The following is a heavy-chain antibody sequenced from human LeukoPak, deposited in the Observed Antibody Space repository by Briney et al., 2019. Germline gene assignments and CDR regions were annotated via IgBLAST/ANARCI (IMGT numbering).Heavy chain of an antibody. Sequence: GGSLRLSCAASGFTFSSYAMNWVRQAPGKGLEWVSSISSSSSYVYYADSVKGRFTISRDDAKNSLYLQMNSLRAEDTAVYYCARAGSGYYGSGSYYGGYYFDYWGQGTLVTVSS. CDR2: ISSSSSYV. CDR1: GFTFSSYA. CDR3: ARAGSGYYGSGSYYGGYYFDY. J-gene: IGHJ4*02. D-gene: IGHD3-10*01. V-gene: IGHV3-21*01.